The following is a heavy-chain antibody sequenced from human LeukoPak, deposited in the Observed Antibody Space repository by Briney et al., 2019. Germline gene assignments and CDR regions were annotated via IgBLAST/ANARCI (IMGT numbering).Heavy chain of an antibody. Sequence: GASVKVSCKASGYTFTSYAMNWVRQAPGQGLEWMGWINTNTGNPTYAQGFTGRFVFSLDTSVSTAYLQISSLKAEDTAVYYCARGVGTAMVTFILFDYWGQGTLVTVSS. V-gene: IGHV7-4-1*02. CDR3: ARGVGTAMVTFILFDY. CDR1: GYTFTSYA. J-gene: IGHJ4*02. D-gene: IGHD5-18*01. CDR2: INTNTGNP.